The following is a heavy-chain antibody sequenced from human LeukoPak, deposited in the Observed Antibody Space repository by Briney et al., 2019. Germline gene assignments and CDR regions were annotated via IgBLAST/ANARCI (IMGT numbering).Heavy chain of an antibody. CDR3: ARDKDIGVGPFDY. Sequence: SVKVSCKASGGTFSSYAISWVRQAPGQGLEWMGGIIPIFGTANYAQKFQGRVTITADESTSTAYMELSSLRSEDTAVYYCARDKDIGVGPFDYWGQGTLVTVSS. V-gene: IGHV1-69*13. J-gene: IGHJ4*02. D-gene: IGHD2-15*01. CDR1: GGTFSSYA. CDR2: IIPIFGTA.